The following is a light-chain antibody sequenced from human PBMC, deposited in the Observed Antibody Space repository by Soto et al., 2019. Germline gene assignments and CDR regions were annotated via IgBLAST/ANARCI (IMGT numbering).Light chain of an antibody. CDR1: QSVNTW. Sequence: DIQMTQSPSTLSASVGDRVTITCRPSQSVNTWLAWYQQKPGKAPKTLIYDASDLESRVPSRFSGSGSGTEFTLTISSLQPDDFATYYCQQYHAYSRTFGQGTK. CDR2: DAS. V-gene: IGKV1-5*01. J-gene: IGKJ1*01. CDR3: QQYHAYSRT.